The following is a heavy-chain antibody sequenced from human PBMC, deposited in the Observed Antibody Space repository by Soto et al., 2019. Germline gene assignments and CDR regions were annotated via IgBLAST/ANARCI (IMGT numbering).Heavy chain of an antibody. Sequence: QVQLVESGGGLVKPGGSLRLSCAASGFTFSDYYMSWIRQAPGKGLEWVSYISSSGSTIYYADSVKGRFTISRDNAKNSLYLQMNSLRAEDTAVYYCAGVGMVRGVIRAVGDSYYYYGMDVWGQGTTVTVSS. V-gene: IGHV3-11*01. D-gene: IGHD3-10*01. J-gene: IGHJ6*02. CDR2: ISSSGSTI. CDR1: GFTFSDYY. CDR3: AGVGMVRGVIRAVGDSYYYYGMDV.